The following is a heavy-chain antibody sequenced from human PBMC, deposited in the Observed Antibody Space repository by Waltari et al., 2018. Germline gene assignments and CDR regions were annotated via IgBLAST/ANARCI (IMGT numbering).Heavy chain of an antibody. CDR2: VYYSGTT. Sequence: QLQLQESGPGLAKPSDTLSLSCSVSGDPLSRSPYYWGGLRQPPWKGLKWLASVYYSGTTDYNPSLKSRVTISADTSRNQFYLRLTSVTATDTAVYYCARSSAGMPRWLGDYWGQGILVTVSS. CDR3: ARSSAGMPRWLGDY. D-gene: IGHD5-12*01. CDR1: GDPLSRSPYY. J-gene: IGHJ4*02. V-gene: IGHV4-39*01.